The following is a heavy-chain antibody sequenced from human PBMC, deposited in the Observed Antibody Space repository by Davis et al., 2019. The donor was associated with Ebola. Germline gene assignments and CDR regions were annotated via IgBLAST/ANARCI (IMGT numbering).Heavy chain of an antibody. CDR2: MNPNSGNT. Sequence: ASVKVSCKASGYTFTNYYMHWVRQAPGQGLEWMGWMNPNSGNTGYAQKFQGRVTMTRNTSISTAYMELSSLRSEDTAVYYCARGKVHLGRPFNYWGQGTLVTVSS. V-gene: IGHV1-8*02. CDR3: ARGKVHLGRPFNY. J-gene: IGHJ4*02. D-gene: IGHD3-16*01. CDR1: GYTFTNYY.